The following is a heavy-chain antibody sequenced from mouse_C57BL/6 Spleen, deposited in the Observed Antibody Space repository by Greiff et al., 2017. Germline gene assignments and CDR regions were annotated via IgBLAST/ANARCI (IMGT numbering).Heavy chain of an antibody. Sequence: EVQLVESEGGLVQPGSSMKLSCTASGFTFSDYYMAWVRQVPEKCLEWVANINSDGSSTYYLDSLKSRFIIARDNAKNILYLQKSSLKSEDTATYYCARVDYYGSSYPYFDVWGTGTTVTVSS. V-gene: IGHV5-16*01. CDR2: INSDGSST. J-gene: IGHJ1*03. D-gene: IGHD1-1*01. CDR3: ARVDYYGSSYPYFDV. CDR1: GFTFSDYY.